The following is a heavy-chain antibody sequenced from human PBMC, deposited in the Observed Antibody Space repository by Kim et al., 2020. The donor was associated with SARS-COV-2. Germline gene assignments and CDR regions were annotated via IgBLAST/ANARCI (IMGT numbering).Heavy chain of an antibody. CDR1: GFTFSSYD. J-gene: IGHJ6*01. CDR3: AKEFTITMVRGVITYYYG. D-gene: IGHD3-10*01. CDR2: ISYDGSNK. V-gene: IGHV3-30*18. Sequence: GGSLRLSCAASGFTFSSYDMHWVRQAPGKGLEWVAIISYDGSNKYYADSVKGRFTISRDNSKNTLYLQMNSLRAEDTAVYYCAKEFTITMVRGVITYYYG.